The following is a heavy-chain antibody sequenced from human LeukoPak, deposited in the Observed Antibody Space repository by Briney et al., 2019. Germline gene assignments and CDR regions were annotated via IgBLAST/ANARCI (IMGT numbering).Heavy chain of an antibody. CDR3: VRDLGRFDS. Sequence: SETLSLTCIVSGDSPSGYNWSWIRQPAGKGPEWIGRIYSTGSTNYNPSLKSRVTMSVDRSKNQFSLRMNSMTAADTAVYFCVRDLGRFDSWGQGALVLVSS. V-gene: IGHV4-4*07. CDR1: GDSPSGYN. CDR2: IYSTGST. J-gene: IGHJ5*01.